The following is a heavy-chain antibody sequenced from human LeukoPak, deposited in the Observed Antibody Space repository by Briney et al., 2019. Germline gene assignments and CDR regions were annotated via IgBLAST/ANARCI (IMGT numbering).Heavy chain of an antibody. J-gene: IGHJ4*02. CDR2: IYPGDSDT. D-gene: IGHD5-12*01. Sequence: GESLKISCKGSGYSFTSYWIGWVRQMPGKGLEWMGIIYPGDSDTRYSPSFQGQVTISADKSISTAYLQWSSLKASDTAMYYCARQNGVATDPPFFDHWGQGTLVTVSS. CDR1: GYSFTSYW. V-gene: IGHV5-51*01. CDR3: ARQNGVATDPPFFDH.